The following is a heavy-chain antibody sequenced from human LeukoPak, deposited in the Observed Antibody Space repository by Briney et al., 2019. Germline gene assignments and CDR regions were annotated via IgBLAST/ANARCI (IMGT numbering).Heavy chain of an antibody. CDR3: ARDDTVTTRVGFID. Sequence: GGSLRLSCAASVFTFSSYWMSWVRQAPGKGLEWVANIKQDGSEKYYVDSVKGRFTISRDNAKNSLYLQMNSLRAEDTAVYYCARDDTVTTRVGFIDWGQGTLVTVSS. V-gene: IGHV3-7*01. J-gene: IGHJ4*02. D-gene: IGHD4-17*01. CDR2: IKQDGSEK. CDR1: VFTFSSYW.